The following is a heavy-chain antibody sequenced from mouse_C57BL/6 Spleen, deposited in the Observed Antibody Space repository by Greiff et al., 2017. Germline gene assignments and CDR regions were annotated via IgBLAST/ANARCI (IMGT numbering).Heavy chain of an antibody. CDR3: ARYGFYYDYDEYAMDY. J-gene: IGHJ4*01. CDR1: GYTFTSYW. D-gene: IGHD2-4*01. V-gene: IGHV1-53*01. Sequence: QVQLQQPGTELVKPGASVKLSCKASGYTFTSYWMHWVKQRPGQGLEWIGNINPSNGGTNYNEKFKSKATLTVDKSSNPAYMQLSSLTSEDSAVYYCARYGFYYDYDEYAMDYWGQGTSVTVSS. CDR2: INPSNGGT.